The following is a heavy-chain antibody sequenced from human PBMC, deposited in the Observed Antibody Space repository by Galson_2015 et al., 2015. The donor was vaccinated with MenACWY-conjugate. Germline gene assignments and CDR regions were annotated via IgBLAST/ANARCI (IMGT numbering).Heavy chain of an antibody. J-gene: IGHJ4*02. CDR2: ISTYNGNT. Sequence: SVKVSCKASGYTFMSYRITWVRQAPGQELEWLGWISTYNGNTKYAQSLQGRVTMTTETSTSTVYLEVRGLRSDDTAVYYCARVTGVSASCGSGNCDWGTSKFDFRGQGPLVTVSS. V-gene: IGHV1-18*01. CDR1: GYTFMSYR. D-gene: IGHD2-21*01. CDR3: ARVTGVSASCGSGNCDWGTSKFDF.